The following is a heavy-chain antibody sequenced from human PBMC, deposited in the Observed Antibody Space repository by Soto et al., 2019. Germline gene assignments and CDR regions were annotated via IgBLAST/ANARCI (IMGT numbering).Heavy chain of an antibody. D-gene: IGHD3-3*01. CDR1: GGSISSSSYY. J-gene: IGHJ4*02. V-gene: IGHV4-39*01. CDR2: IYYSGST. CDR3: ARLGHWYYDFWSGYYTTSPYFDY. Sequence: SETLSLTCTVSGGSISSSSYYWGWIRQPPGKGLEWIGSIYYSGSTYYNPSLKSRVTISVDTSKNQFSLKLTSVTAADTAVYYCARLGHWYYDFWSGYYTTSPYFDYWGQGTLVTVSS.